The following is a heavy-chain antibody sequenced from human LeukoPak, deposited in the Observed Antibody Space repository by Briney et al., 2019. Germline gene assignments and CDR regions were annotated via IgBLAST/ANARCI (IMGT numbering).Heavy chain of an antibody. Sequence: GGSLRLSCAASGFTFSSYAMHWVRQAPGKGLEWVAVISYDGSNKYYADSVKGRFTISRDNSKNTLYLQMNSLRAEDTAVYYCAKDLPNCSGGSCYGVIDAFDIWGQGTMVTVSS. V-gene: IGHV3-30-3*01. J-gene: IGHJ3*02. D-gene: IGHD2-15*01. CDR1: GFTFSSYA. CDR3: AKDLPNCSGGSCYGVIDAFDI. CDR2: ISYDGSNK.